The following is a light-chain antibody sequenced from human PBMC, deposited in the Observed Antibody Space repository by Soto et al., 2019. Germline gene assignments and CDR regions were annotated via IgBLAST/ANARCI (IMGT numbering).Light chain of an antibody. CDR3: QQSYSSWLT. CDR1: QSINNY. CDR2: AAS. V-gene: IGKV1-39*01. Sequence: DVHLAQSPSSLSAAVGDRVTITCRARQSINNYLNWYQQKPGEAPKLLVYAASTLQDGVPSRFSGSGSGTDFTLTISRLQPKDFAVYYCQQSYSSWLTFGGGTKVEI. J-gene: IGKJ4*01.